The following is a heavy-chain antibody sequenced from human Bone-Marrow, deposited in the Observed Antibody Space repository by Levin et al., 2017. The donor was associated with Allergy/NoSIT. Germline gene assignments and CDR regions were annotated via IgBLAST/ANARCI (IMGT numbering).Heavy chain of an antibody. D-gene: IGHD3-10*01. V-gene: IGHV3-33*01. CDR3: VRERGPFDGFEI. Sequence: GESLKISCAASGFTLSSTGMHWVRQAPGKGLEWLTVIWSNGINKYYADSVRGRFPPSRDDSKNTLFLQMSSLRVDDTAVYYCVRERGPFDGFEIWGQGTIVTVSS. CDR1: GFTLSSTG. CDR2: IWSNGINK. J-gene: IGHJ3*02.